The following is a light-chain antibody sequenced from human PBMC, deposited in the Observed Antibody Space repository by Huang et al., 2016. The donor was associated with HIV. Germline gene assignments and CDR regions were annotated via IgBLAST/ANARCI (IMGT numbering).Light chain of an antibody. CDR2: WAS. J-gene: IGKJ4*01. CDR3: QQYLSLPLT. V-gene: IGKV4-1*01. Sequence: DIVMTQSPESLAVSLGERATINCKSSQSVLYSSNNKNYLAWYQQKPGQPPKLLIYWASTRESGVPDRFSGSGSGTDFTLTISSLQAEDVAVYSCQQYLSLPLTFGGGTKVEIK. CDR1: QSVLYSSNNKNY.